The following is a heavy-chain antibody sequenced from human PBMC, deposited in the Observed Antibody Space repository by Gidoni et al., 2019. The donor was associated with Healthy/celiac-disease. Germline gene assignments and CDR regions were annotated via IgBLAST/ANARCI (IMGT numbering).Heavy chain of an antibody. CDR1: GFSLSTSGVG. V-gene: IGHV2-5*02. J-gene: IGHJ5*02. CDR2: IYWDDDK. Sequence: QITLKESGPTLVKPTQPLTLTCTFSGFSLSTSGVGVGWIRQPPGKALEWLALIYWDDDKRYSPSLKSRLTITKDTSKNQVVLTMTNMDPVDTATYYCARHEGSYCSSTSCYENWFDPWGQGTLVTVSS. CDR3: ARHEGSYCSSTSCYENWFDP. D-gene: IGHD2-2*01.